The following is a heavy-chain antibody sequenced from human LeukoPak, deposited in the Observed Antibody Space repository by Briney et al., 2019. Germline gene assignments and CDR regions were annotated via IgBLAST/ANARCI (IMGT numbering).Heavy chain of an antibody. CDR1: GFTVSSDY. CDR2: VYSGGET. CDR3: ARGGIAARPSDS. D-gene: IGHD6-6*01. J-gene: IGHJ4*02. Sequence: GGSLRLSCAASGFTVSSDYITCVRQAPGKGLEWVSVVYSGGETYYAESVKGRFTVSRDNSKNTVYLQMNSLRAEDTAVYFCARGGIAARPSDSWGQGTLVTVSS. V-gene: IGHV3-66*01.